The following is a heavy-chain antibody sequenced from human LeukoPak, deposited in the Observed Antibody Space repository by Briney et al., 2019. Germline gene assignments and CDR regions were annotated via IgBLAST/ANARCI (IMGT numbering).Heavy chain of an antibody. V-gene: IGHV4-61*02. CDR2: IYTSGST. CDR3: ARVSVYSGSYSYYYYYMDV. D-gene: IGHD1-26*01. CDR1: GGSISSGSYH. Sequence: PSQTLSLTCTVSGGSISSGSYHWSWIRQPAGKGLEWIGCIYTSGSTNYNPSLKSRVTISVDTSKNQFSLKLSSVTAADTAVYYCARVSVYSGSYSYYYYYMDVWGKGTTVTVSS. J-gene: IGHJ6*03.